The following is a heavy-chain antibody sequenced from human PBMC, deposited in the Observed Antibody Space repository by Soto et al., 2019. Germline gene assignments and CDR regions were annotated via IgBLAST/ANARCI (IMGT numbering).Heavy chain of an antibody. CDR3: ARLNAGTTYYYYGMDV. J-gene: IGHJ6*02. CDR2: IYYSGST. V-gene: IGHV4-39*01. Sequence: QLQLHESGPGLVKPSETLSLTCTVSGASISSSSYYWGWIRQPPGKGLEWIGSIYYSGSTYYNPSIKSRVTISVDTSKNQFSLKLSSVTAADTALYYCARLNAGTTYYYYGMDVWGQGTTVTVSS. D-gene: IGHD1-7*01. CDR1: GASISSSSYY.